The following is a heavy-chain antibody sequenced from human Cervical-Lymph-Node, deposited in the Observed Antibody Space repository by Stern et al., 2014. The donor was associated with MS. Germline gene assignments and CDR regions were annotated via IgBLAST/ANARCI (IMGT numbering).Heavy chain of an antibody. Sequence: EDQLVGSGAEVKKPGESLKISCKGSGYSFTDNWIAWVRQMPGKGLAWMVIIYPGDSDTRYSPSFQGQVTISADKSISTAYLQWSSLKASDTAMYYCARDYGDYAFDYWGQGTLVTVSS. J-gene: IGHJ4*02. V-gene: IGHV5-51*01. CDR1: GYSFTDNW. CDR2: IYPGDSDT. CDR3: ARDYGDYAFDY. D-gene: IGHD4-17*01.